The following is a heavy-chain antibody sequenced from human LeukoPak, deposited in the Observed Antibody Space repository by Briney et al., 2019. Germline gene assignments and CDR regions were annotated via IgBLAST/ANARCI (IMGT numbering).Heavy chain of an antibody. J-gene: IGHJ6*03. V-gene: IGHV1-69*06. CDR2: IIPIFGTA. Sequence: VASVKVSCKASGGTFSSYAISWVRQAPGQGLEWMGRIIPIFGTANYAQKFQGRVTITADKSTSTAYMELSSPRSEDTAVYYCARETGGDYYYYYYMDVWGKGTTVTVSS. D-gene: IGHD1-26*01. CDR1: GGTFSSYA. CDR3: ARETGGDYYYYYYMDV.